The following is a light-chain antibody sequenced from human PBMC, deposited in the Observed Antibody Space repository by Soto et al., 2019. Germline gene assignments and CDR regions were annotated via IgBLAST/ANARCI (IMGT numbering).Light chain of an antibody. CDR2: AAS. CDR1: HAISDY. Sequence: DIPMTQSPSAPSASVGDRLTLTCRASHAISDYLNWYQVRQGKXPKXXIYAASTLQSGVPSRFSGSESGTDLTITISSLQPEDCATYYCQQTYSTPITFGPGTRLEIK. CDR3: QQTYSTPIT. J-gene: IGKJ5*01. V-gene: IGKV1-39*01.